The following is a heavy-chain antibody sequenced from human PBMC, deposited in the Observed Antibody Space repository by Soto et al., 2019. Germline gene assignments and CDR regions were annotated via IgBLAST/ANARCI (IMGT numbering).Heavy chain of an antibody. Sequence: GASVKVSCKVSGYTLTDLSMHCVRQAPGKGLEWMGGFDPEDGETIYAQKFQGRVTMTEDTSTDTAYMELSSLRSEDTAVYYCATGKWYYYYMDVWGKGTTVTAP. CDR3: ATGKWYYYYMDV. CDR2: FDPEDGET. CDR1: GYTLTDLS. J-gene: IGHJ6*03. D-gene: IGHD1-26*01. V-gene: IGHV1-24*01.